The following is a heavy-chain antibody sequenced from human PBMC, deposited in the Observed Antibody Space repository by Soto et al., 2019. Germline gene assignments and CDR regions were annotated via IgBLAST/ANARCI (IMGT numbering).Heavy chain of an antibody. V-gene: IGHV4-31*03. D-gene: IGHD1-26*01. CDR2: FYYSVST. J-gene: IGHJ4*02. CDR3: ARWVGATSFDY. CDR1: GGSISSGGYY. Sequence: QVQLQESGPGLVKPSQTLSLTCTVSGGSISSGGYYWSWIRQHPGKGLAWMGYFYYSVSTYYNPSLKSRVTISVDTSKNQFSLKLSSVTAADTAVYYCARWVGATSFDYWGQGTLVTVSS.